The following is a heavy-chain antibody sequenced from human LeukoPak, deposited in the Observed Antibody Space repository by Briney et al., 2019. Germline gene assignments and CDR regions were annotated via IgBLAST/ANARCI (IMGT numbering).Heavy chain of an antibody. CDR2: ISYDGSNK. J-gene: IGHJ4*02. V-gene: IGHV3-30*04. D-gene: IGHD3-22*01. CDR1: GFTFSSYA. CDR3: AKGLGPAYYDSSGYYY. Sequence: PGGSLRLSCAASGFTFSSYAMHWVRQAPGKGLEWVAVISYDGSNKYYADSVKGRFTISRDNSKNTLYLQMNSLRAEDTAVYYCAKGLGPAYYDSSGYYYWGQGTLVTVSS.